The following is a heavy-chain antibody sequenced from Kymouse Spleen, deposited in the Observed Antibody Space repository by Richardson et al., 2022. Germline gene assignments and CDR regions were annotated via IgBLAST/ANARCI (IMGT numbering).Heavy chain of an antibody. Sequence: QVQLQQWGAGLLKPSETLSLTCAVYGGSFSGYYWSWIRQPPGKGLEWIGEINHSGSTNYNPSLKSRVTISVDTSKNQFSLKLSSVTAADTAVYYCARRGITGTTFPGMDVWGQGTTVTVSS. V-gene: IGHV4-34*01. CDR3: ARRGITGTTFPGMDV. CDR1: GGSFSGYY. CDR2: INHSGST. J-gene: IGHJ6*02. D-gene: IGHD1-20*01.